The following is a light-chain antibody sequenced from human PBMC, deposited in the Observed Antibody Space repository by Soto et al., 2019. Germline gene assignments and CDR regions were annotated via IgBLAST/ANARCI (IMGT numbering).Light chain of an antibody. CDR2: DVS. Sequence: QSALTQPASVSGSPGQSITISCTGSSSDIGDYKYVSWYQQHPGKAPQLMIYDVSNRPSGVSNRFSGSKSGNTASLTISGLQAEDEADYYCSSYTSTSLVIFGGGTKLTVL. CDR1: SSDIGDYKY. CDR3: SSYTSTSLVI. J-gene: IGLJ2*01. V-gene: IGLV2-14*01.